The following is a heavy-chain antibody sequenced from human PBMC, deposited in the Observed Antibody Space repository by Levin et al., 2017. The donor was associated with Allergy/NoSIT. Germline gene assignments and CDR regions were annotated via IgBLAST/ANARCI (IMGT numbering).Heavy chain of an antibody. CDR1: GGSISSGSDY. CDR3: ARGFFDTFDS. J-gene: IGHJ4*02. CDR2: IYSDGST. D-gene: IGHD3-9*01. V-gene: IGHV4-61*02. Sequence: SQTLSLTCTVSGGSISSGSDYWSWIRQPAGKGLEWIGRIYSDGSTNYNPSLRSRLTIPLTTSKNHFSLKRSSVTATDTAVYYCARGFFDTFDSWGQGTLVTVSS.